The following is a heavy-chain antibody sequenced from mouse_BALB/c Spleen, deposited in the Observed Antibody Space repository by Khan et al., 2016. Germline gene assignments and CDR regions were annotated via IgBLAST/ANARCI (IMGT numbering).Heavy chain of an antibody. CDR2: IDSNGGST. CDR1: RFTISSYG. J-gene: IGHJ1*01. D-gene: IGHD3-1*01. Sequence: EVELVEPGGGIVQPGGSRKRSCAASRFTISSYGMSSVRQTPDKRLELVATIDSNGGSTDYPVSVKRRFTISGDNAKNALYLQMRSLKSEHTAMCYCARRAIWGEGSTV. V-gene: IGHV5-6-3*01. CDR3: ARRAI.